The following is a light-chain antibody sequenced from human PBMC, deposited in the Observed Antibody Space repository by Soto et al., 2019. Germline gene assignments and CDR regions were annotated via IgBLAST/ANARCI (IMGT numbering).Light chain of an antibody. Sequence: SYELTQPPSVSVAPGQTARITCGGNNIGSKSVHWYQQKPGQDPVLVVYDDSDRPSGIPERFSGSNSGNTATLTISRVEAGDEADYYCQVWDSSSDLLYVFGTGTKLTVL. CDR1: NIGSKS. CDR3: QVWDSSSDLLYV. CDR2: DDS. V-gene: IGLV3-21*02. J-gene: IGLJ1*01.